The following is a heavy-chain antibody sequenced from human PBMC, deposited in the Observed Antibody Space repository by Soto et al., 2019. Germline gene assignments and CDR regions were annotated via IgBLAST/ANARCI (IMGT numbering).Heavy chain of an antibody. CDR2: IYYRGCT. J-gene: IGHJ4*02. CDR3: AGYTAMVTYYFDY. CDR1: GGSISSGDYY. V-gene: IGHV4-30-4*01. Sequence: QVQLQESGPGLVKPSQTLSLTCTVSGGSISSGDYYWSWIRQPPGKGLEWIGYIYYRGCTYYNPSLKIRVTISVDTSKNQFSLKLSSVTAADTAMYYCAGYTAMVTYYFDYWGQGTLVTVSS. D-gene: IGHD5-18*01.